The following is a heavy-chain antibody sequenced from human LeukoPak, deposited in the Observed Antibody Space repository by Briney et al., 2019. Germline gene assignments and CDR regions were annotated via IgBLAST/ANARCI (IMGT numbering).Heavy chain of an antibody. V-gene: IGHV3-7*04. D-gene: IGHD3-22*01. CDR1: GFTFSSYW. Sequence: GGSLRLSCAASGFTFSSYWLSWVRQAPGKGLEWVANINLDGSDKYYVDPVKGRFTISRDSAKNTVYLQMNSLRAEDTAVYYCGRVDSSGYYYDAFDIWGQGTMVTVSS. CDR3: GRVDSSGYYYDAFDI. CDR2: INLDGSDK. J-gene: IGHJ3*02.